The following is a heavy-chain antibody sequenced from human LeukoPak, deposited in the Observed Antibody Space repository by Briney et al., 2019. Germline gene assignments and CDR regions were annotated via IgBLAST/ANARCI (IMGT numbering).Heavy chain of an antibody. J-gene: IGHJ4*02. CDR2: ISGSGGST. D-gene: IGHD3-22*01. V-gene: IGHV3-23*01. CDR1: GFTFSSYA. CDR3: ANEQDYYDSSGYHYGTSGFDY. Sequence: GGSLRLSCAASGFTFSSYAMSWVRQAPGKGLEWVSAISGSGGSTYYADSVKGRFTISRDNSKNTLYLQMNSLRAEDTAVYYCANEQDYYDSSGYHYGTSGFDYWGQGTLVTVSS.